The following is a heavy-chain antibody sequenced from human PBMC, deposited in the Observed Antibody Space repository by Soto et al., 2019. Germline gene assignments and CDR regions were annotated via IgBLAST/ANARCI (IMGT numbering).Heavy chain of an antibody. V-gene: IGHV5-51*01. D-gene: IGHD3-10*01. CDR2: IYPRDSDS. CDR3: ARKFAPEFFDS. J-gene: IGHJ4*02. Sequence: GESLKISCKASGYTFSNYWIAWVRQMPGKGLEWMGVIYPRDSDSKYSPAFEGQVTFSVDKSIDTAYLKWTGLEASDTAIYFCARKFAPEFFDSWGQGALVTVSS. CDR1: GYTFSNYW.